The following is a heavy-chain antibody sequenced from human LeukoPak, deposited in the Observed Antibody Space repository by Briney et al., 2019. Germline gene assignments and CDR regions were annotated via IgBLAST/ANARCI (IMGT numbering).Heavy chain of an antibody. D-gene: IGHD3-22*01. V-gene: IGHV3-48*01. J-gene: IGHJ4*02. CDR1: GFIFSNYK. CDR3: ARDGYPDSSGYYPDCRY. CDR2: ISRSSSTI. Sequence: GGSVRLSCAASGFIFSNYKMIWVRQAPGKGLEWVSDISRSSSTIYYAGSVKGRFTISRDNAKNPLYLQMNSLRAEDTAVYYCARDGYPDSSGYYPDCRYWGQGTLVTVSS.